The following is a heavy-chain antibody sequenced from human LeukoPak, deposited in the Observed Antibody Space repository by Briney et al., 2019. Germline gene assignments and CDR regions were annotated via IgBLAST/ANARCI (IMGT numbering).Heavy chain of an antibody. CDR1: GFIFISYS. V-gene: IGHV3-21*01. CDR2: ITSSSDYI. J-gene: IGHJ4*02. CDR3: TRDLYFDY. Sequence: PGGSLRLSCAASGFIFISYSMNWVSQAPGKGLEWVSSITSSSDYIYYADSVKGRFTISRDNAKNTLYLQMNSLRAEDTAVYYCTRDLYFDYWGQGTLVTVSS.